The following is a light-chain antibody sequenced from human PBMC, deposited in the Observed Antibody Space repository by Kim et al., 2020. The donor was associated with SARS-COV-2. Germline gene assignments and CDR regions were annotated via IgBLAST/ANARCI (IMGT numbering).Light chain of an antibody. Sequence: VTLSGPGTSSDVGGYNYVSWYQKHPDKAPKLMIYDVSKRPSGVPDRFSGSKSGNTASLTISGLQAEDEADYYCCSYAGSSTSFIFGTGTKVTVL. CDR2: DVS. CDR3: CSYAGSSTSFI. J-gene: IGLJ1*01. CDR1: SSDVGGYNY. V-gene: IGLV2-11*01.